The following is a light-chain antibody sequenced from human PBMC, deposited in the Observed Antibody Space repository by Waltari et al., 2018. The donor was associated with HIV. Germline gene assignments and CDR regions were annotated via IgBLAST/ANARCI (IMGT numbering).Light chain of an antibody. J-gene: IGLJ3*02. CDR1: SSNIGTYNL. CDR3: CSYAGSSTLV. V-gene: IGLV2-23*02. CDR2: EVS. Sequence: QSALTQPASVSGSPGQSITISCTGTSSNIGTYNLVSWLQQHPGKAPKTLIYEVSQRPSGGSTSLSGSKSGNTAAQTISGPQAEDEADYYCCSYAGSSTLVFGGGTKVTVL.